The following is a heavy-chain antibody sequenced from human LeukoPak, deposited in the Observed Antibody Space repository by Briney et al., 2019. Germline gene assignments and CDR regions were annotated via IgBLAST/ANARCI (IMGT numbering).Heavy chain of an antibody. CDR3: AREFDDSSGYAVY. V-gene: IGHV4-39*07. D-gene: IGHD3-22*01. J-gene: IGHJ4*02. CDR1: GDSISSRSYY. Sequence: SETLSLTCTVSGDSISSRSYYWGWIRQPPGKGLEWIGSIYYSGSTYYNPSLKGRVTISVNTSKNQFSLKLSSVTAADTAVYYCAREFDDSSGYAVYWGQGTLVTVSS. CDR2: IYYSGST.